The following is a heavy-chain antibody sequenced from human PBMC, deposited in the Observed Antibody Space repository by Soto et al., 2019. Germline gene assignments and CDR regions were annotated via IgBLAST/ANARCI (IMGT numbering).Heavy chain of an antibody. D-gene: IGHD6-19*01. Sequence: PSETLSLTCAVSGGSISSGYYYWNWIGQHPGKGLEWIGYISSSGSSYYNPSLTSRVTISLDTSANRFSLKLNSVTAADTAVYFCARRTENSSGWYDYWGQGTLVTVSS. CDR3: ARRTENSSGWYDY. J-gene: IGHJ4*02. V-gene: IGHV4-31*11. CDR1: GGSISSGYYY. CDR2: ISSSGSS.